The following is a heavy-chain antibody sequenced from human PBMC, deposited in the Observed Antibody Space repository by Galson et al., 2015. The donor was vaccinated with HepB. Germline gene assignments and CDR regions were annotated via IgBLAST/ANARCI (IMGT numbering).Heavy chain of an antibody. CDR1: GFTFSSYA. J-gene: IGHJ4*02. CDR2: ISYDGSNK. CDR3: ARDLMVRGVASEY. D-gene: IGHD3-10*01. V-gene: IGHV3-30-3*01. Sequence: SLRLSCAASGFTFSSYAMHWVRQAPGKGLEWVAVISYDGSNKYYADSVKGRFTISRDNSKNTLYLQMNSLRAEDTAVYYCARDLMVRGVASEYWGQGTLVTVSS.